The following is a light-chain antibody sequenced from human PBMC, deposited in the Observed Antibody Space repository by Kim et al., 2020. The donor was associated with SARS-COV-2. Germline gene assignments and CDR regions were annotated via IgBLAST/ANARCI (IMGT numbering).Light chain of an antibody. CDR1: KSVSSY. CDR3: QQRSNWPPL. V-gene: IGKV3-11*01. J-gene: IGKJ4*01. CDR2: DAS. Sequence: EIVLTQSPATLSLSPGERATLSCRASKSVSSYLAWYQQKPGQAPRLLIYDASNRATGIPARFSGSGSGTDFPLTISSLEPEDFAVYYCQQRSNWPPLFGGGTKVDIK.